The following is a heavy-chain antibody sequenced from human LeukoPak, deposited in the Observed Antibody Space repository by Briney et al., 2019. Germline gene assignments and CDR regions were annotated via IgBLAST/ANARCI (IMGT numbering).Heavy chain of an antibody. CDR3: ARVDTTMVIKTDY. D-gene: IGHD5-18*01. CDR2: INPDSGAT. Sequence: GASVKVSCKASGYTFAGYYIHWVRQAPGQGLEWMGWINPDSGATNYAQNFQGRVTMTRDTSISTAYMELNSLRSDDTAVYYCARVDTTMVIKTDYWGQGTLVTVSS. CDR1: GYTFAGYY. J-gene: IGHJ4*02. V-gene: IGHV1-2*02.